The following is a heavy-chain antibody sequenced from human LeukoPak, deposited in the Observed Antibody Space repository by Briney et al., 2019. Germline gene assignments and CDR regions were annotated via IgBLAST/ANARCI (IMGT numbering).Heavy chain of an antibody. V-gene: IGHV3-9*01. CDR1: GFTFDDYA. D-gene: IGHD3-3*01. Sequence: GGSLRLSSAASGFTFDDYAMHLVRQAPGKGLEWVSGISWNSGSIGYADSVKGRFTISRDNAKNSLYLQMNSLRAEDTALYYCAKGRFLEWLLSVFDYWGQGTLVTVSS. CDR3: AKGRFLEWLLSVFDY. J-gene: IGHJ4*02. CDR2: ISWNSGSI.